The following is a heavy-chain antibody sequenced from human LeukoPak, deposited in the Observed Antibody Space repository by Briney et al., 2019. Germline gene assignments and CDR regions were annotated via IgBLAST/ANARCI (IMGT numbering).Heavy chain of an antibody. CDR2: ICTSGST. J-gene: IGHJ5*02. V-gene: IGHV4-4*07. CDR3: AREVHHLAYSSSTSCYHDT. D-gene: IGHD2-2*01. CDR1: SGSISNNY. Sequence: SETLTLTCTGSSGSISNNYWSWIRQPAGKGLEWIGHICTSGSTNYNPSLKSRVTMSVDTSKNHFSLKLISVTAADTAVYYCAREVHHLAYSSSTSCYHDTWGQGTLVTVSS.